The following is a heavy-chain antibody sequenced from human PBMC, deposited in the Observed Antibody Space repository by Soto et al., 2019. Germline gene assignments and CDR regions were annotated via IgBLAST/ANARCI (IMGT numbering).Heavy chain of an antibody. J-gene: IGHJ2*01. CDR2: IWYDGSEK. CDR3: VREARAYYGSPDGYFDL. Sequence: GSLRLSCAASGFDFRGYGMHWVRQTPGKGLEWVAVIWYDGSEKYYADSLKGRFTISRENSKNTLFLEMNNLGAEDTALYFCVREARAYYGSPDGYFDLWGRGTLVTVSS. CDR1: GFDFRGYG. V-gene: IGHV3-33*01. D-gene: IGHD2-21*01.